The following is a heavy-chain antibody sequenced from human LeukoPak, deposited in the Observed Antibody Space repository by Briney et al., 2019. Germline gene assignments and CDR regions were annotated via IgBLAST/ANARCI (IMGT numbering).Heavy chain of an antibody. V-gene: IGHV4-59*08. D-gene: IGHD1-1*01. J-gene: IGHJ6*02. CDR2: IYYRGRP. Sequence: SETLSLTCTDPGGSTSSYYWSWIREPPGKGWEWIGYIYYRGRPHYTPSPKTRVTISVDTSKNLFSMTLSSVTAADTAVYCCARHKNAGMDVWGQGTTVTVSS. CDR3: ARHKNAGMDV. CDR1: GGSTSSYY.